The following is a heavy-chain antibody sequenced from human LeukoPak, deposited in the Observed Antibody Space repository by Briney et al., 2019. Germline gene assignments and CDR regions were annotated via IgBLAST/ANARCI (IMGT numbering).Heavy chain of an antibody. Sequence: GGSLRLSCAASGFTVSSNYMSWVRQAPGKGLEWVSVIYSGGSTYYADSVKGRFTISRDNSKNTLYLQMNSLRAEDTAVYYCAREERDGSGSYYWGQGTLVTVSS. D-gene: IGHD3-10*01. CDR2: IYSGGST. CDR3: AREERDGSGSYY. CDR1: GFTVSSNY. J-gene: IGHJ4*02. V-gene: IGHV3-53*01.